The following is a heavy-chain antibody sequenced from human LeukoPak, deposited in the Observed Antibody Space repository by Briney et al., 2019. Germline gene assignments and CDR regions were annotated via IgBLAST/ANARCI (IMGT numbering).Heavy chain of an antibody. Sequence: ASVKVSCKASGYTFTSYYMHWVRQAPGQGLEWMGIINPSGGSTSYAQKFQGRVTMTSDTSTSTVYMELSSHRSEDTAVYYCARDLRGYSYYYGMDVWGQGTTVTVSS. CDR1: GYTFTSYY. V-gene: IGHV1-46*01. J-gene: IGHJ6*02. D-gene: IGHD5-12*01. CDR3: ARDLRGYSYYYGMDV. CDR2: INPSGGST.